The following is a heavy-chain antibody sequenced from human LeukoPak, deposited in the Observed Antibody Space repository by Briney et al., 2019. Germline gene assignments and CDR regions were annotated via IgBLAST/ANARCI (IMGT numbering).Heavy chain of an antibody. J-gene: IGHJ6*03. Sequence: PGGSLRLSCAASGFTFSSYEMNWVRQAPGKGLEWVSYISSSGSTIYYADSVKGRFTISRDNAKNSLYLQMNSLRADDTAVYYCARDRFSDWGDYYYYYMDVWGKGTTVTVSS. V-gene: IGHV3-48*03. CDR3: ARDRFSDWGDYYYYYMDV. D-gene: IGHD3-16*01. CDR1: GFTFSSYE. CDR2: ISSSGSTI.